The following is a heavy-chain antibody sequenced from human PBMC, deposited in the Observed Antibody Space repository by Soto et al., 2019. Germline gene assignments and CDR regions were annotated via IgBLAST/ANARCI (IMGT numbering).Heavy chain of an antibody. CDR2: ISSSSSYI. V-gene: IGHV3-21*01. CDR1: GFTFSSYS. Sequence: GGSLRLSCAASGFTFSSYSMNWVRQAPGKGLEWVSSISSSSSYIYYADSVKGRFTISRDNAKNSLYLQMNSLRAEDTAVYYCARGSAVHPIDWFDPWGQGTLVTVSS. J-gene: IGHJ5*02. D-gene: IGHD1-1*01. CDR3: ARGSAVHPIDWFDP.